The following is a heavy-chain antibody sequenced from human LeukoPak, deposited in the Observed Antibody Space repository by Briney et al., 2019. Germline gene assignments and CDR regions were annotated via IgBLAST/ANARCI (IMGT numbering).Heavy chain of an antibody. D-gene: IGHD6-25*01. V-gene: IGHV3-74*01. Sequence: GGSLRLSCAASEFTFSAYWMHWVRQAPGKGLVWVSRIRGDGSMTNYADSVKGRFTISRDNAKNTLYLQMNSLRLEDTAVYYCAREDLAAAADYWGQGTVVTVSS. CDR3: AREDLAAAADY. J-gene: IGHJ4*02. CDR2: IRGDGSMT. CDR1: EFTFSAYW.